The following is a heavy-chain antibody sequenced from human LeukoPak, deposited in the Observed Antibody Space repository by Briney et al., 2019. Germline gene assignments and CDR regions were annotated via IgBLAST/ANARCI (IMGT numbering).Heavy chain of an antibody. CDR2: IYYSGST. CDR1: GASISSYY. CDR3: ARLLPSSGYYIEY. V-gene: IGHV4-59*08. Sequence: SEALSLTCTVSGASISSYYWSWIRQPPGKGLEWIGYIYYSGSTNYNPSLKSRVTILVDTSKNQFSLKLTSVTAADTAVYYCARLLPSSGYYIEYWGQGTLVTVSS. J-gene: IGHJ4*02. D-gene: IGHD3-22*01.